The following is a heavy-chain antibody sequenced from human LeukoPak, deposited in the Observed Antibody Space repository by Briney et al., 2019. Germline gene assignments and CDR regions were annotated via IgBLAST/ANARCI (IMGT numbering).Heavy chain of an antibody. CDR3: AGFSWYYFDY. CDR2: IGGSGGST. CDR1: GFTFSSYA. D-gene: IGHD6-13*01. V-gene: IGHV3-23*01. J-gene: IGHJ4*02. Sequence: GGSLRLSCAASGFTFSSYAMSWVRQAPGKGLEWVSAIGGSGGSTYYADSVKGRFTISRDNSKNTLYLQMNSLRAEDTAVYYCAGFSWYYFDYWGQGTLVTVSS.